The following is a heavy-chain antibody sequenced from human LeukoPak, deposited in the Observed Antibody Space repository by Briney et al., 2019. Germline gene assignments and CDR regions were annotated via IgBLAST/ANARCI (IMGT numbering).Heavy chain of an antibody. CDR1: GYSFTSYW. D-gene: IGHD3-10*01. Sequence: GESLKISCKGSGYSFTSYWIGWVRQMPGKGLEWMGTIFPGDSDTRYSPSFQGQVTISADKSISTAYLQWSSLKASDTAMYYCARNPSYGSGLEDAFDIWGQGTMVTVSS. J-gene: IGHJ3*02. CDR2: IFPGDSDT. V-gene: IGHV5-51*01. CDR3: ARNPSYGSGLEDAFDI.